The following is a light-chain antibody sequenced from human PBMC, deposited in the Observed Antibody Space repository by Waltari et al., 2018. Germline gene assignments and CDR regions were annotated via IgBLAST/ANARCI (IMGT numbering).Light chain of an antibody. CDR1: PSVWSSS. J-gene: IGKJ4*01. V-gene: IGKV3-20*01. Sequence: PGQRATLSCRASPSVWSSSLAWYQQKPGQAPRPLIYGASNRATGIPERFSGSGSGTDFTLTLSRLEPEDFVVYYCQHYGASLALTVGGRTKVEIK. CDR2: GAS. CDR3: QHYGASLALT.